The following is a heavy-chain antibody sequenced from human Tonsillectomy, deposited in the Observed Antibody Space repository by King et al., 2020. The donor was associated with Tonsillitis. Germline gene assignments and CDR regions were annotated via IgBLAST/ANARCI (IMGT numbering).Heavy chain of an antibody. D-gene: IGHD3-16*01. CDR2: ISSSSSTI. V-gene: IGHV3-48*01. CDR1: GFTFSSYS. Sequence: VQLVESGGGLVQPGGSLRLSCAASGFTFSSYSMNWVRQAPGKGLEWVSYISSSSSTIYYADSVKGRFTISRDNAKNSLYLQMNSLRAEDTAVYYCARGGGLTFGGVKFDYWGQGTLVTVSS. J-gene: IGHJ4*02. CDR3: ARGGGLTFGGVKFDY.